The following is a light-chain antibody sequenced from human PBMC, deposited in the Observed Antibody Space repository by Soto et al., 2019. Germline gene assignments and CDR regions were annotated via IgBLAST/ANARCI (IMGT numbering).Light chain of an antibody. CDR2: DVT. V-gene: IGLV2-8*01. CDR1: SSDIGGYNS. CDR3: SSYTDRKNLV. J-gene: IGLJ1*01. Sequence: QSVLTQCPSASGSPGQSVTISCTGTSSDIGGYNSVSWYQQHPGKAPKVMIYDVTKRPSGVPDRFYGSKSGNTASLTVSALPAEDEADYYCSSYTDRKNLVLGTGNKVTVL.